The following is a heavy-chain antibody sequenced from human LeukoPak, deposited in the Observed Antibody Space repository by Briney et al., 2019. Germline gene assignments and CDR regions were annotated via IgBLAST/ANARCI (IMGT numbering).Heavy chain of an antibody. Sequence: ASVKVSCKASGYTFTSYDINWVRQATGQGLEWMGWMNPNSGNTGYAQKFQGRVTITRNTSISTAYIELSSLRSEDTAVYYCARGSNSSSWYWYYYYYYMDVWGKGTTVTVSS. V-gene: IGHV1-8*03. J-gene: IGHJ6*03. D-gene: IGHD6-13*01. CDR2: MNPNSGNT. CDR1: GYTFTSYD. CDR3: ARGSNSSSWYWYYYYYYMDV.